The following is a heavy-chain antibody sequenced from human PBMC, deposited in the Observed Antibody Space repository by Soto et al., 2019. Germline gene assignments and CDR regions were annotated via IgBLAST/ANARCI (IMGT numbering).Heavy chain of an antibody. Sequence: QVQLQESGPGLVKPSETLSLTCTVSGGSISSYYWSWIRQPAGKGLEWIGRIYTSGSTNYNPSLKSRVTRSVDTSKNQFSLKLSSVTAADSAVYYCARDFRRIAVAGIHWYFDLWGRGTLVTVS. CDR1: GGSISSYY. V-gene: IGHV4-4*07. CDR3: ARDFRRIAVAGIHWYFDL. J-gene: IGHJ2*01. CDR2: IYTSGST. D-gene: IGHD6-19*01.